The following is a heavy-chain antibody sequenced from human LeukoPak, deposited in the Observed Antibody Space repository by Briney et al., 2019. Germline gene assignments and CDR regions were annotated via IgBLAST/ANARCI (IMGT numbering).Heavy chain of an antibody. CDR1: GLTFSSYG. D-gene: IGHD3-22*01. Sequence: PGGSLRLSCAASGLTFSSYGMHWVRQAPGKGLEWVAVISYDGSNKYYADSVKGRFTISRDNSKNTLYLQMNSLRAEDTAVYYCAKEFDYYDSSGLYYFDYWGQGTLVTVSS. V-gene: IGHV3-30*18. CDR2: ISYDGSNK. J-gene: IGHJ4*02. CDR3: AKEFDYYDSSGLYYFDY.